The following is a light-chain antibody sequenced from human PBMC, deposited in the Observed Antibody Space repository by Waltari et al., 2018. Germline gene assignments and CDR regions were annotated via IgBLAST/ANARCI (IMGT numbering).Light chain of an antibody. Sequence: SYELTQQPSVSVSPGQTASIPCSGDKLGDKYACWYQQKPGQSPVLVIYQDSKRPSGIPERFSGSNSGNTATLTISGTQAMDEADYYCQAWDSSTAGVVFGGGTKLTVL. CDR2: QDS. V-gene: IGLV3-1*01. CDR1: KLGDKY. J-gene: IGLJ2*01. CDR3: QAWDSSTAGVV.